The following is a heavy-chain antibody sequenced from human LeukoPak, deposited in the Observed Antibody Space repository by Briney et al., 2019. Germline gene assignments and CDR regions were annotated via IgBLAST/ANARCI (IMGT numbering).Heavy chain of an antibody. D-gene: IGHD4-23*01. CDR1: GFTFSDYY. CDR2: ISSSGSTI. CDR3: ARDGSTTVVTRFDY. V-gene: IGHV3-11*04. J-gene: IGHJ4*01. Sequence: GGSLRLSCAASGFTFSDYYMSWIRQAPGKGLEWVSYISSSGSTIYYADSVKGRFSISRDNAKNSLYLQMNSLRAEDTAVYYCARDGSTTVVTRFDYWGQGTLVTVSS.